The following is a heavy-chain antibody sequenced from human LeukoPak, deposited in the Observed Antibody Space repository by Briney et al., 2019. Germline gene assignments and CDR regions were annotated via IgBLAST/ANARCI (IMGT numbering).Heavy chain of an antibody. Sequence: SETLSLTCTVSGGSISSFYWSWIRQPPGKGLEWIGYIYYSGSTNYNPSLKSRVTISVDTSKNQFSLKLSSVTAADTAVYYCARALEQQLVEGYCYYYYGMDVWGQGTTVTVSS. CDR2: IYYSGST. J-gene: IGHJ6*02. D-gene: IGHD6-13*01. V-gene: IGHV4-59*01. CDR1: GGSISSFY. CDR3: ARALEQQLVEGYCYYYYGMDV.